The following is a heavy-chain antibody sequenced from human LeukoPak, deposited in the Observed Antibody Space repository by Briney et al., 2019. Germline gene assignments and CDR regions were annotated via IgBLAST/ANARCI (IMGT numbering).Heavy chain of an antibody. CDR2: ISSSSSYI. Sequence: GGSLRLSCAASGFTFSSYAMSWVRQAPGKGLEWVSSISSSSSYIYYADSVKGRFTISRDNAKNSLYLQMNSLRAEDTAVYYCARGPYGDYYYGMDVWGQGTTVTVSS. V-gene: IGHV3-21*01. J-gene: IGHJ6*02. D-gene: IGHD4-17*01. CDR1: GFTFSSYA. CDR3: ARGPYGDYYYGMDV.